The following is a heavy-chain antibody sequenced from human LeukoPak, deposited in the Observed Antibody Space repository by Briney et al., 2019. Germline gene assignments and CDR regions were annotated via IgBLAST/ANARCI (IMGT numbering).Heavy chain of an antibody. J-gene: IGHJ4*02. Sequence: GGSLRLSCAASGFTFSTNGMSWVRQAPGKGLEWVGRIKSKTDGGTTDYAAPVKGRFTISRDDSKNTLYLQMNSLTTEDTAVYFCAHRDTTMVRVDYWGQGTLVTVSS. V-gene: IGHV3-15*01. CDR3: AHRDTTMVRVDY. CDR1: GFTFSTNG. D-gene: IGHD5-18*01. CDR2: IKSKTDGGTT.